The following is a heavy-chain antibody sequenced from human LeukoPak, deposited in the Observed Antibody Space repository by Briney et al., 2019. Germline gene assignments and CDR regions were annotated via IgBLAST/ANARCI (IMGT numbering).Heavy chain of an antibody. V-gene: IGHV3-30*18. CDR2: TLYDGSNK. CDR3: AKDHDYGDPGYYFDY. J-gene: IGHJ4*02. Sequence: GGSLRLSCAASGFTFSNYAMHWVRQAPGKGLEWVADTLYDGSNKYYVDSVKGRFTVSRDNSKNMLWLQMNSLRADDTAVYYCAKDHDYGDPGYYFDYWGQGALVTVSS. CDR1: GFTFSNYA. D-gene: IGHD4-17*01.